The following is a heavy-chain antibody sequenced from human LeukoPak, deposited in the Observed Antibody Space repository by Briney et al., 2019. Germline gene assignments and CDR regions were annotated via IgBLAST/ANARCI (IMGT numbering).Heavy chain of an antibody. J-gene: IGHJ4*02. CDR3: ARDARDGYNVVADF. CDR2: ISTYNGNT. V-gene: IGHV1-18*01. D-gene: IGHD5-24*01. CDR1: RCKFTRYL. Sequence: AAVTVTRLATRCKFTRYLISWVGPAPGQGLEWMGWISTYNGNTTYAQKFQGRVTITKDTTTSTAHMELRSLRYDDTAVYYCARDARDGYNVVADFWGQGTLVTVSS.